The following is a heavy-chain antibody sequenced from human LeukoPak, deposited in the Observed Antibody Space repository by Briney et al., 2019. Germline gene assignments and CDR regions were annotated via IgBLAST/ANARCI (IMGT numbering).Heavy chain of an antibody. CDR3: ARGGHCSTTSCSNYDGMDV. V-gene: IGHV3-33*01. CDR2: PCYDESNK. J-gene: IGHJ6*02. Sequence: GGPLSPSCQPSESTSISIAMHWVGQPQARGLEWWPLPCYDESNKYYADSVKGRFTISRDNSKNTLYLQMNSLRAEDTAVYFCARGGHCSTTSCSNYDGMDVWGQGTTLTVSS. CDR1: ESTSISIA. D-gene: IGHD2-2*01.